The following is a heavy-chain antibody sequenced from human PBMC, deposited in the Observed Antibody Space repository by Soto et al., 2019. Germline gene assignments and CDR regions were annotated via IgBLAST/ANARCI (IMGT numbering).Heavy chain of an antibody. CDR3: AKGPASSGWYYFDY. J-gene: IGHJ4*02. CDR1: GAYVGSGLYY. V-gene: IGHV4-61*01. CDR2: IYYTGIT. D-gene: IGHD6-19*01. Sequence: SETLSLTCPVFGAYVGSGLYYWSWIRQPPGKGLEYIGYIYYTGITNYNPSLKSRVIISIDTSKNQFSLNLNSVTAEDTAVYYCAKGPASSGWYYFDYWGQGTLVTVSS.